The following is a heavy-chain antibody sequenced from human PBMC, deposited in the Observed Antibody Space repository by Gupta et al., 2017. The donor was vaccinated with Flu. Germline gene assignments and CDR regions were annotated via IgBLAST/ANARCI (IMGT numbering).Heavy chain of an antibody. CDR3: ARFGGIAAAGQP. CDR1: GGSISSYY. V-gene: IGHV4-59*08. CDR2: IYYSGST. Sequence: QVQLQESGPGLVKPSETLSLTCTVSGGSISSYYWSWIRQPPGKGLEWIGYIYYSGSTNYNPSLKSRVTISVDTSKNQFSLKLSSVTAADTAVYYCARFGGIAAAGQPWGQGTLVTVSS. D-gene: IGHD6-13*01. J-gene: IGHJ5*02.